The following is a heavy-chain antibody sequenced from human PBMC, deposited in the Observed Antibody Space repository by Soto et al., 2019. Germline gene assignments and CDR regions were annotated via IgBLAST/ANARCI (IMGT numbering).Heavy chain of an antibody. CDR1: GYTFTSYD. D-gene: IGHD3-3*01. J-gene: IGHJ6*03. CDR3: ARGPDDYDFWSGSNYYYYMDV. Sequence: VASVKVSCKASGYTFTSYDINWVRQATGQGLEWMGWMNPNSGNTGYAQKFQGRVTLTRNTSISTAYMELSSLRSEDTAVYYCARGPDDYDFWSGSNYYYYMDVWGKGTTVTVSS. CDR2: MNPNSGNT. V-gene: IGHV1-8*01.